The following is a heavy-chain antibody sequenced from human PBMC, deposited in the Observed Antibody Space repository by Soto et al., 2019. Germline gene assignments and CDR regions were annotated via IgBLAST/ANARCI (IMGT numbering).Heavy chain of an antibody. V-gene: IGHV1-18*01. CDR1: GYTFTSYV. D-gene: IGHD6-13*01. Sequence: QVQLVQSGAEVKKPGASVKVSCKASGYTFTSYVISWVRQAPGQGLEGMGWNGAYTGNKNNAPKLQVRVSMTTDTSTSTAYMELRSLRSDDTAVYYGARDLGQQLFDYRGQGTLVTVSS. CDR3: ARDLGQQLFDY. CDR2: NGAYTGNK. J-gene: IGHJ4*02.